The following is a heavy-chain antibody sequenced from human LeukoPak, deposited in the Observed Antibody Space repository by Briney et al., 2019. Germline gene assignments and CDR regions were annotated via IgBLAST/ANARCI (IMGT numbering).Heavy chain of an antibody. V-gene: IGHV1-69*13. D-gene: IGHD3-10*01. CDR3: ASYYYGSGYYYYGMDV. CDR2: IIPIFGTA. J-gene: IGHJ6*02. CDR1: GGTFSSYA. Sequence: ASVKVSCKASGGTFSSYAISWVRQAPGQGLEWMGGIIPIFGTANYAQKFQGRVTITADESTSTAYMELSSLRSEDTAVYYCASYYYGSGYYYYGMDVWGQGTTVTVSS.